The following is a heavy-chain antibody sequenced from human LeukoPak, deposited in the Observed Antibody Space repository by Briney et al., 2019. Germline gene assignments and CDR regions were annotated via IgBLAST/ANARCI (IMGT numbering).Heavy chain of an antibody. Sequence: GGSLRLSCAASGFTFSSYSMNWVRQAPGKGLEWVSSISSSSSYIYYADSVKGRFTISRDNAKNSLYLQMNSLRAEDTAVYYCARENLTNIVVVPAEYDYWGQGTLVTVSS. CDR3: ARENLTNIVVVPAEYDY. CDR2: ISSSSSYI. V-gene: IGHV3-21*01. D-gene: IGHD2-2*01. CDR1: GFTFSSYS. J-gene: IGHJ4*02.